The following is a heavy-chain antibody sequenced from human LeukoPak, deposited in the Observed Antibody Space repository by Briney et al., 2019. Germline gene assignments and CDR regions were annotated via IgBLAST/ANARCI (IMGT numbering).Heavy chain of an antibody. V-gene: IGHV3-53*01. CDR1: GFTVSGNS. J-gene: IGHJ4*02. D-gene: IGHD3-9*01. CDR3: ARAGAYYDILTAYQYYFDY. Sequence: PGGSLRLSCTASGFTVSGNSLSWIRQAPGKGLEWVSMIYARGDTYYADSVKGRFTISRDNSKNTLYLQMNSLRAEDTAVYYCARAGAYYDILTAYQYYFDYWGQGTLVTVSS. CDR2: IYARGDT.